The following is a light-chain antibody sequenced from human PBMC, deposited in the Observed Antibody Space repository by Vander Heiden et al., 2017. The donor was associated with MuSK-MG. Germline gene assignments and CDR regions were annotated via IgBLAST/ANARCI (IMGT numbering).Light chain of an antibody. CDR3: QQLNNYPIT. CDR2: VAS. Sequence: DLQLPQSPSFLSASVGDRVTITCRASQGISSYLAWYQQKPGKAPKLLIYVASTFQSGVPSRVSGSGSGTEFTLTSSSLQPEDFATYYCQQLNNYPITFGQGTRLEIK. J-gene: IGKJ5*01. V-gene: IGKV1-9*01. CDR1: QGISSY.